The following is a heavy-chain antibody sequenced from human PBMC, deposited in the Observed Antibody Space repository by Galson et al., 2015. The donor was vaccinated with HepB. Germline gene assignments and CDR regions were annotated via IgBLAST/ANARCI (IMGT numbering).Heavy chain of an antibody. V-gene: IGHV3-30*18. D-gene: IGHD5-12*01. CDR2: ISYDGSNK. CDR1: GFTFSSYG. Sequence: SLRLSCAASGFTFSSYGMHWVRQAPGKGLEWVAVISYDGSNKYYADSVKGRFTISRDNSKNTLYLQMNSLRAEDTAVYYCAKALPSWWLHLDYWGQGTLVTVSS. J-gene: IGHJ4*02. CDR3: AKALPSWWLHLDY.